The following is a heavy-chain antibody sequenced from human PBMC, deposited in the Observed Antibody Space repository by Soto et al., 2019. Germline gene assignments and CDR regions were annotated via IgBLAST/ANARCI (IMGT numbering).Heavy chain of an antibody. CDR3: ARAEGSGSYYLRNYYYYGMDV. Sequence: QVQLQESGPGLVKPSQTLSLTCTVSGGSISSGDYYWSWIRQPPGKGLEWIGYIYYSGRTYYNPSLKSRVTISVDTSKNQFSLKLSSVTAADTAVYYCARAEGSGSYYLRNYYYYGMDVWGQGTTVTVSS. V-gene: IGHV4-30-4*01. CDR2: IYYSGRT. J-gene: IGHJ6*02. CDR1: GGSISSGDYY. D-gene: IGHD3-10*01.